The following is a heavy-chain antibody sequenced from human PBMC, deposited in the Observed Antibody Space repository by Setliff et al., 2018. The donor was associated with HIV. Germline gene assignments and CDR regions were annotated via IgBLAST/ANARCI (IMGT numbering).Heavy chain of an antibody. Sequence: GASVKVSCKASGYSFSSYGISWVRQAPGQGLEWMGWISGYNANTNYAQKLQGRVTITRDTSASTAYMELNSLTAEDTAVYFCARAVFWSGSPYYKGMDVWGQGTTVTVSS. CDR3: ARAVFWSGSPYYKGMDV. V-gene: IGHV1-18*01. CDR2: ISGYNANT. CDR1: GYSFSSYG. D-gene: IGHD3-3*01. J-gene: IGHJ6*02.